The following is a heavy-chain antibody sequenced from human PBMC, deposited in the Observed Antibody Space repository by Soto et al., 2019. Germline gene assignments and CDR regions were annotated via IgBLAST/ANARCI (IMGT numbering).Heavy chain of an antibody. D-gene: IGHD6-13*01. CDR3: ARVTSSWGLVSYFDN. Sequence: SETLSLTCTVSGGSISSSSYYWGWIRQPPGKGLEWIGSIYYSGSTYYNPSLKSRVTISVDTSKNQFSLKLSSVTAADTAVYYCARVTSSWGLVSYFDNGGREPLFTVS. CDR2: IYYSGST. CDR1: GGSISSSSYY. V-gene: IGHV4-39*07. J-gene: IGHJ4*02.